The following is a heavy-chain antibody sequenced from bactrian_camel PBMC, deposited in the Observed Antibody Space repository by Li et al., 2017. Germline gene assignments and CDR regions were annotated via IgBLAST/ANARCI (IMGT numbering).Heavy chain of an antibody. D-gene: IGHD1*01. CDR3: AAAFSCPNGLRTLRPVY. V-gene: IGHV3S59*01. J-gene: IGHJ4*01. Sequence: DVQLVESGGRSVQVGGSLRLECAASGFSATRYCSGWFRQAPGNEREGVAVMNWKSETTYAGSVQERFTISKDNAKKILYLQINSLEPEDTAMYYCAAAFSCPNGLRTLRPVYWGQGTQVTVS. CDR2: MNWKSETT. CDR1: GFSATRYC.